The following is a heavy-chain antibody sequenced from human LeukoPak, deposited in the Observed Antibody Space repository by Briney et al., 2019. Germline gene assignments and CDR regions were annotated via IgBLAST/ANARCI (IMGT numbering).Heavy chain of an antibody. V-gene: IGHV1-2*02. Sequence: ASVKVSCKASGYTFTGYYMHWVRQAPGQGLEWMGWINPNSGGTNYAQKFQGRVTMTRDTSISTAYMELSRLRSDDTAVYYCARDWGEQWLETYNWFDPWGQGTLVTVSS. CDR3: ARDWGEQWLETYNWFDP. D-gene: IGHD6-19*01. CDR1: GYTFTGYY. CDR2: INPNSGGT. J-gene: IGHJ5*02.